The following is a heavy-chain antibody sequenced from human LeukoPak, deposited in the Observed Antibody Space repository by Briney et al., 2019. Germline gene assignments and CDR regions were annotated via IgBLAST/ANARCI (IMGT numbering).Heavy chain of an antibody. CDR2: IIPIFGTA. CDR3: ARAYSSGWYVFDY. CDR1: GYTFTSYG. V-gene: IGHV1-69*05. Sequence: SVKVSCKASGYTFTSYGISWVRQAPGQGLEWMGRIIPIFGTANYAQKFQGRVTITTDESTSTAYMELSSLRSEDTAVYYCARAYSSGWYVFDYWGQGTLVTVSS. D-gene: IGHD6-19*01. J-gene: IGHJ4*02.